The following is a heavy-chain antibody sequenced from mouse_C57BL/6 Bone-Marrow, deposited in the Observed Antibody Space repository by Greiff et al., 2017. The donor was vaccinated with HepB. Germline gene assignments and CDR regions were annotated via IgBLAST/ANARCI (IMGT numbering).Heavy chain of an antibody. Sequence: VQLQQPGAELVKPGASVKMSCKASGYTFTSYWITWVKQRPGQGLEWIGDIYPGSGSTNYNEKFKSKATLTVDTSSSTAYMQLSSLTSEDSAVYYCARSTGTKWYFEVWGTGTTVTVSS. D-gene: IGHD4-1*01. V-gene: IGHV1-55*01. CDR3: ARSTGTKWYFEV. J-gene: IGHJ1*03. CDR2: IYPGSGST. CDR1: GYTFTSYW.